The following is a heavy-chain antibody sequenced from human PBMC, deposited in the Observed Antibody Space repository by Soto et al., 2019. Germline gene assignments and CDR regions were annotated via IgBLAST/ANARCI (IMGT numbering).Heavy chain of an antibody. V-gene: IGHV1-2*02. CDR3: ARDPCSGGSCYGMDV. Sequence: ASVKVSCQASGYTFTGYYMHWVRQAPGQGLEWMGWINPNSDGTNYAQKFQGRVTMTRDTSISTAYMELSRLRSEDTAVYYCARDPCSGGSCYGMDVWGQGTTVTVSS. D-gene: IGHD2-15*01. J-gene: IGHJ6*02. CDR1: GYTFTGYY. CDR2: INPNSDGT.